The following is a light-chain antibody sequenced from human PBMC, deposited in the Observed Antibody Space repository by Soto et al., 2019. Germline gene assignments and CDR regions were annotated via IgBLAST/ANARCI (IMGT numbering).Light chain of an antibody. Sequence: EVVLRQSRGTLSLSPGARATRSWGASQFVSSTYLAWYQQRPGEAPRLLIYGASSRATGIPDRFSGGGSETDFTLTISRLEPEDFAVYYCQQYSSSPSITFGQGTRLEIK. CDR2: GAS. CDR1: QFVSSTY. J-gene: IGKJ5*01. CDR3: QQYSSSPSIT. V-gene: IGKV3-20*01.